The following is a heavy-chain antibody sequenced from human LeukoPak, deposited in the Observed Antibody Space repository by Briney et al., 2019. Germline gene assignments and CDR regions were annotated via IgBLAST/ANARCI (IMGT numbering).Heavy chain of an antibody. Sequence: GASVKVSCKASGYTFTGYYMHWVRQAPGQGLEWMGWINPNSGGTNYAQKFQGRVTMTRDTSISTAYMELSRLRSDDTAVYYCARDIASGQTLLYYYYYMDVWGKGTTVTVSS. D-gene: IGHD6-19*01. CDR1: GYTFTGYY. CDR2: INPNSGGT. V-gene: IGHV1-2*02. J-gene: IGHJ6*03. CDR3: ARDIASGQTLLYYYYYMDV.